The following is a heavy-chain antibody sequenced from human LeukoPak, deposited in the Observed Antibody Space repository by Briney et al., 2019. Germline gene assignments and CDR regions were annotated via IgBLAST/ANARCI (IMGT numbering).Heavy chain of an antibody. Sequence: PGGSLRLSCAASGFTFSSYGMHWVRQAPGKGLVWVAVISYDGSNKYYADSVKGRFTISRDNSKNTLYLQMNSLRAEDTAVYYCAKGSTDSGIDYWGQGTLVTVSS. J-gene: IGHJ4*02. V-gene: IGHV3-30*18. CDR1: GFTFSSYG. CDR2: ISYDGSNK. CDR3: AKGSTDSGIDY. D-gene: IGHD1-26*01.